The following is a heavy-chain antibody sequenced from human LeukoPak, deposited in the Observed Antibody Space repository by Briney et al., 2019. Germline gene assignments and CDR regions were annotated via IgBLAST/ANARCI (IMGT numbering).Heavy chain of an antibody. V-gene: IGHV4-31*03. Sequence: PSETLSLTCTVSGGSISSGGYYWSWIRQHPGKGLEWIGYIYYSGSTYYNPSLKSRVTISVDTSKNQFSPKLSSVTAADTAVYYCARRDSSGYYSGWFDYWGQGTLVTVSS. CDR3: ARRDSSGYYSGWFDY. J-gene: IGHJ4*02. CDR2: IYYSGST. CDR1: GGSISSGGYY. D-gene: IGHD3-22*01.